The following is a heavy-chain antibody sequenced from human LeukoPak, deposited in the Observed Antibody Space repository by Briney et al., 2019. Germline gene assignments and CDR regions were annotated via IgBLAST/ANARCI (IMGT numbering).Heavy chain of an antibody. Sequence: ASVKVFCKASGYTFTSYGISWVRQAPGQGLEWMGWISAYNGNTNYAQKLQGRVTMTTDTSTSTAYMELRSLRSDDTAVYYCARDPVGYCSSTSCHDPFDYWGQGTLVTVSS. CDR2: ISAYNGNT. CDR3: ARDPVGYCSSTSCHDPFDY. CDR1: GYTFTSYG. J-gene: IGHJ4*02. D-gene: IGHD2-2*01. V-gene: IGHV1-18*01.